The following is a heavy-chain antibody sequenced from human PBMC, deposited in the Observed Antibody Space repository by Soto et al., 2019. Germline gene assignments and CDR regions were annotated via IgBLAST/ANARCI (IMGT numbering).Heavy chain of an antibody. CDR2: ISSDGNNK. J-gene: IGHJ5*02. Sequence: QVQLVESGGGAVQPGRSLRLSCAASGFTFDSHGMHWVRQAPGKGLEWVAVISSDGNNKYYADSVKGRFTISRDNFNNILYLQMSSLRAEETAVYYCAKDLLPHPLTTCGSWGQGTLVTVSS. CDR1: GFTFDSHG. D-gene: IGHD4-17*01. V-gene: IGHV3-30*18. CDR3: AKDLLPHPLTTCGS.